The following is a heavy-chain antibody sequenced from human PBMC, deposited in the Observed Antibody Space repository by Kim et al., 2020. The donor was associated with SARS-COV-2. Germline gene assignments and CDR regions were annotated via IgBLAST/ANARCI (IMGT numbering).Heavy chain of an antibody. CDR1: GFSFSDYA. V-gene: IGHV3-30*04. Sequence: GGSLRLSCAASGFSFSDYAMHWVRQAPGKGLEWVAVISFDESHKFYSDSVRGRFTISRDNGNNTLDLQMNSLTSEDTAVFYCARGFPRPPSYSSGWHTPVYYFDSWGQGILVTVSS. CDR2: ISFDESHK. D-gene: IGHD6-19*01. CDR3: ARGFPRPPSYSSGWHTPVYYFDS. J-gene: IGHJ4*02.